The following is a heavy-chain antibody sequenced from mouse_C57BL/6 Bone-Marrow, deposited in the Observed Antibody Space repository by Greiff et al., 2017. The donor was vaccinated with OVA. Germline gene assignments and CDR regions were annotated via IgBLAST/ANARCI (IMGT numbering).Heavy chain of an antibody. CDR1: GYTFTDYY. Sequence: VQLQQSGPELVKPGASVKISCKASGYTFTDYYMNWVKQSHGKSLEWIGDINPNNGGTSYNQQFKGKATLPVDKSSSTAYMELRSLTSEDSAVYYCASGYYYSYYFDYWGQGTTLTVSS. J-gene: IGHJ2*01. CDR3: ASGYYYSYYFDY. CDR2: INPNNGGT. D-gene: IGHD1-1*01. V-gene: IGHV1-26*01.